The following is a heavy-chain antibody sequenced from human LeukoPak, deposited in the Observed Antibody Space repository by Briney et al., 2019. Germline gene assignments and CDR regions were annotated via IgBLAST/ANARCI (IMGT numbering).Heavy chain of an antibody. CDR2: ISYDGSNK. J-gene: IGHJ4*02. CDR3: AKNGDTAMGLGL. CDR1: GFTFSSYG. Sequence: GGSLRLSCAASGFTFSSYGMHWVRQAPGKGLEWVAVISYDGSNKYYADSVKGRFTISRDNSKNTLYLQMNSLRAEDTAVYYCAKNGDTAMGLGLWGQGTLVTVSS. V-gene: IGHV3-30*18. D-gene: IGHD5-18*01.